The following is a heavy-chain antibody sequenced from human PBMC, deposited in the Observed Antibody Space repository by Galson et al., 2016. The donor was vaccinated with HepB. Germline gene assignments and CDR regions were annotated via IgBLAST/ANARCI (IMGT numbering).Heavy chain of an antibody. CDR3: ARDPKWPLSGKYNY. D-gene: IGHD3-3*01. J-gene: IGHJ4*02. CDR1: GYTFTSYN. V-gene: IGHV1-18*04. Sequence: SVKVSCKASGYTFTSYNINWVRQAPGQGLEWIGWIHPYNANTKFAPKFEGRVTMTTDTSTNTAYLELRGLSSDDTAVYFCARDPKWPLSGKYNYWDQGTLLTVSS. CDR2: IHPYNANT.